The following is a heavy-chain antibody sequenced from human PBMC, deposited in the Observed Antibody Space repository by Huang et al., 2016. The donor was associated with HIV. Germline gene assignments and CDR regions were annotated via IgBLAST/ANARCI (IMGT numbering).Heavy chain of an antibody. CDR3: ASKPTYDTSGYSAIDF. CDR2: IKHSGGS. D-gene: IGHD3-22*01. J-gene: IGHJ4*02. V-gene: IGHV4-34*02. CDR1: GGSFSDYD. Sequence: QVQLQQWGAGLLKPSETLSLTCAVYGGSFSDYDWTWIRQPPGKGLEWIGEIKHSGGSSYSPSLKSRVTISVDTSKNQFSLKLTSVTAADTAVYYCASKPTYDTSGYSAIDFWGQGTRVTVSS.